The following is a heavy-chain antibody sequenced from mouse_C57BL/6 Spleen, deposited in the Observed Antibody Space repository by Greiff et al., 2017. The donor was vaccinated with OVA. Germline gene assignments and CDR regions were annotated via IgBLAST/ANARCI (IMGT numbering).Heavy chain of an antibody. CDR3: ARDGATVY. J-gene: IGHJ2*01. CDR2: ISYDGSN. Sequence: EVKLMESGPGLVKPSQSLSLTCSVTGYSITSGYYWNWIRQFPGNKLEWMGYISYDGSNNYNPSLKNRISITRDTSKNQFFLKLNSVTTEDTATYYCARDGATVYWGKGTTLTVSS. CDR1: GYSITSGYY. V-gene: IGHV3-6*01. D-gene: IGHD3-1*01.